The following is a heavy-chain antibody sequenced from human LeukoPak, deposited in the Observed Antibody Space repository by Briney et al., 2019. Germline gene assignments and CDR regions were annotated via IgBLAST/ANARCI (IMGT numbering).Heavy chain of an antibody. Sequence: GGALRLSCAASGFRSDDCALWWGRRAPGGGGVGVSGVSWNSGSISYAHSVKGRVTISRDNAKNSLYLQLNSLRAEDMALYYCAKGRSGWYGGAFDIWGQGTMVTVSS. J-gene: IGHJ3*02. D-gene: IGHD6-19*01. CDR1: GFRSDDCA. V-gene: IGHV3-9*02. CDR2: VSWNSGSI. CDR3: AKGRSGWYGGAFDI.